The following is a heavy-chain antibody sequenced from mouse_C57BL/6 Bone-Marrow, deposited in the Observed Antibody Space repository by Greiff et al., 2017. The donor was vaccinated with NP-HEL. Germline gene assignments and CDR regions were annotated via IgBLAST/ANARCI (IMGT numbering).Heavy chain of an antibody. CDR3: ARDYGSSPAWFAY. J-gene: IGHJ3*01. Sequence: HVHVKQPGAELVKPGASVKMSCKASGYTFTSYWITWVKQRPGQGLEWIGDIYPGSGSTNYNEKFKSKATLTVDTSSSTAYMQLSSLTSEDSAVYYCARDYGSSPAWFAYWGQGTLVTVSA. CDR1: GYTFTSYW. CDR2: IYPGSGST. V-gene: IGHV1-55*01. D-gene: IGHD1-1*01.